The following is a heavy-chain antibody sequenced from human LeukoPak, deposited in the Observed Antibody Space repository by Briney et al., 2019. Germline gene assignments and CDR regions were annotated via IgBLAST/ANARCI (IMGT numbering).Heavy chain of an antibody. J-gene: IGHJ4*02. CDR3: AREGQIQLWTFDY. Sequence: SQTLSLTCTVSGGSISSGSYYWSWIRQPAGKGLEWIGRIYTSGSTNYNPSLKSRVTISVDTSKNQFSLKLSSVTAADTAVYYCAREGQIQLWTFDYWGQGTLVTVSS. CDR2: IYTSGST. V-gene: IGHV4-61*02. D-gene: IGHD5-18*01. CDR1: GGSISSGSYY.